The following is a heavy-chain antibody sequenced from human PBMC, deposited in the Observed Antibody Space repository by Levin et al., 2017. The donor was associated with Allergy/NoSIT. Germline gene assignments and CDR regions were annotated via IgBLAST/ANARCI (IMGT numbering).Heavy chain of an antibody. Sequence: ASVKVSCKASGGTFSSYAISWVRQAPGQGLEWMGRIIPILGIANYAQKFQGRVTITADKSTSTAYMELSSLRSEDTAVYYCAIANSGSYYGGREYYYYGMDVWGQGTTVTVSS. V-gene: IGHV1-69*04. J-gene: IGHJ6*02. CDR3: AIANSGSYYGGREYYYYGMDV. CDR2: IIPILGIA. CDR1: GGTFSSYA. D-gene: IGHD1-26*01.